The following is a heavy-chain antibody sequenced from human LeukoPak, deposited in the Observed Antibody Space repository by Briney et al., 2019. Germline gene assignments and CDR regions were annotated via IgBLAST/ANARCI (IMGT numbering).Heavy chain of an antibody. CDR2: ISAYNGNT. D-gene: IGHD2-21*02. Sequence: WASVKVSCKASGYTFTSFDINWVRQATGQGLEWMGRISAYNGNTNYAQKIQGRVTMTTDTSTTTAYMELRSLRSDDTAIYYCARDSADCSSGDCYSAEYFQHWGQGTLVTVSS. CDR3: ARDSADCSSGDCYSAEYFQH. J-gene: IGHJ1*01. V-gene: IGHV1-18*01. CDR1: GYTFTSFD.